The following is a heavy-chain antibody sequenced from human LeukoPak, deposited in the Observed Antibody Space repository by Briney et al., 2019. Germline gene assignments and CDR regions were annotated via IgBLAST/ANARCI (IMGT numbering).Heavy chain of an antibody. V-gene: IGHV3-9*01. CDR2: ISWNSRSI. J-gene: IGHJ4*02. D-gene: IGHD6-19*01. CDR3: AKEAVGGAFDY. Sequence: GGSLRLSCATSGFTFNDYAMYWVRQAPGKGLEWVSGISWNSRSIAYADSVKGRFTISRDNSKNSLYLQMNSLRAEDTALYYCAKEAVGGAFDYWGQGTLVTVSS. CDR1: GFTFNDYA.